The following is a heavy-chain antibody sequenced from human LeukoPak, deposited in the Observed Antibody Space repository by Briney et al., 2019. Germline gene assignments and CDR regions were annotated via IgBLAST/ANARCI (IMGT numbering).Heavy chain of an antibody. CDR1: GGSISSYY. CDR2: IYYSGST. V-gene: IGHV4-59*01. D-gene: IGHD2-15*01. Sequence: SETLSLTCTVSGGSISSYYWSWIRQPPGKGLEWIGYIYYSGSTNYNPSLKSRVTISVDTSKNQFSLKLSSVAAADTAVYYCARVNCSGGSCYYYGMDVWSQGTTVTVSS. J-gene: IGHJ6*02. CDR3: ARVNCSGGSCYYYGMDV.